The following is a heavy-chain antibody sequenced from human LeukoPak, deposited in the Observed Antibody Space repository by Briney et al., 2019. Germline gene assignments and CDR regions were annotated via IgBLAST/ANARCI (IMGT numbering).Heavy chain of an antibody. D-gene: IGHD6-13*01. CDR2: ISSSSSYI. V-gene: IGHV3-21*01. CDR1: GFTFSSYS. Sequence: GGSLRLSCAASGFTFSSYSMNWVRQAPGKWLEWVSSISSSSSYIYYADSVKGRFTISRDNAKNSLYLQMNSLRAEDTAVYYCATLSRYSSSWTAAWGQGTLVTVSS. J-gene: IGHJ5*02. CDR3: ATLSRYSSSWTAA.